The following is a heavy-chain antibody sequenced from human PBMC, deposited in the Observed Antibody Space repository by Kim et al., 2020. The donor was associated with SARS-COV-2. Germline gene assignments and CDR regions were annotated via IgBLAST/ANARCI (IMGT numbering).Heavy chain of an antibody. J-gene: IGHJ4*01. CDR3: ATKRPHFSY. CDR1: GFPFSTYS. V-gene: IGHV3-48*02. D-gene: IGHD1-1*01. CDR2: ISASGGST. Sequence: GGSLRLSCTASGFPFSTYSMSWIRQAPGKELEWISYISASGGSTYYADSVRGRFTISRDNAKNTLYLQMNSLRDEDTALYYCATKRPHFSYWVHATLV.